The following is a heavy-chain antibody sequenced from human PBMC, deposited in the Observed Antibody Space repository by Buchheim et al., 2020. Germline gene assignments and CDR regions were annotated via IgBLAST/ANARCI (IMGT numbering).Heavy chain of an antibody. CDR1: GFIFSDFY. CDR3: AKDLERPKLLWFGESSSYGMDV. J-gene: IGHJ6*02. V-gene: IGHV3-30*18. Sequence: QVQLVESGGDLVKPGGSLRLSCAASGFIFSDFYMGWYRQAPGKGLEWVAVISYDGSNKYYADSVKGRFTISRDNSKNTLYLQMNSLRAEDTAVYYCAKDLERPKLLWFGESSSYGMDVWGQGTT. CDR2: ISYDGSNK. D-gene: IGHD3-10*01.